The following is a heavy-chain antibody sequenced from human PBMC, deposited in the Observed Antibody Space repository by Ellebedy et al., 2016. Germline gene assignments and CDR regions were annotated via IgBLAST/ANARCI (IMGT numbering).Heavy chain of an antibody. CDR3: ARTLLYDSSGYYYSHDAFDI. CDR2: IYSGGST. Sequence: GGSLRLSCAASGFTVSSNYMSWVRQAPGKGLEWVSVIYSGGSTYYADSVKGRFTISRDNAKNSLYLQMNSLRAEDTAVYYCARTLLYDSSGYYYSHDAFDIWGQGTLVTVSS. CDR1: GFTVSSNY. D-gene: IGHD3-22*01. J-gene: IGHJ3*02. V-gene: IGHV3-53*01.